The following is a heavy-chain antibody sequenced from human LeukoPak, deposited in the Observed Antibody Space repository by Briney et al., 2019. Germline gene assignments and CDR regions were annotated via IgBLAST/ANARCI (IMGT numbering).Heavy chain of an antibody. D-gene: IGHD2-2*01. CDR1: GFTVSNSC. V-gene: IGHV3-30*03. CDR3: ARDLSVVPAFPFDP. Sequence: PGGSLRLSCAASGFTVSNSCVSWVRQAPGKGLEWVAVISYDGSNKYYADSVKGRFTISRDNSKNTLYLQMNSLRAEDTAVSYCARDLSVVPAFPFDPWGQGTLVTVSS. J-gene: IGHJ5*02. CDR2: ISYDGSNK.